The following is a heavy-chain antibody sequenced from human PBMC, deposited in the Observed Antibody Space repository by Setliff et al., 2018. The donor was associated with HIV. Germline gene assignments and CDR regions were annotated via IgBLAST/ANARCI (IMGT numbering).Heavy chain of an antibody. CDR1: GYTLTTYA. J-gene: IGHJ6*02. CDR3: ASSAVAGSTPVLIYYYYGMDV. Sequence: EASVKVSCKASGYTLTTYAMHWVRQAPGQRLEWMGWINVDNDNTKYSQKFQGRVTLTRDTSASTAYMELSGLRSEDTAVYYCASSAVAGSTPVLIYYYYGMDVWGQGTAVTVSS. V-gene: IGHV1-3*01. CDR2: INVDNDNT. D-gene: IGHD6-19*01.